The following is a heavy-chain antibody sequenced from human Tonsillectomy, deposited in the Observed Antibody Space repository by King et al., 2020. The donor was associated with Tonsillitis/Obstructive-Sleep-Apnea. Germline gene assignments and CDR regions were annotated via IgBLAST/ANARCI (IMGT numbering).Heavy chain of an antibody. CDR3: TRDRGFGDLLGIYCFDY. CDR1: GGTFSDYA. CDR2: IIPILGIA. J-gene: IGHJ4*02. D-gene: IGHD3-10*01. V-gene: IGHV1-69*04. Sequence: VQLVQSGAEVKKPGSSVKVSCKASGGTFSDYAISWVRQAPGQGLEWMGRIIPILGIANYAQKFQGRVTITADKSTSTAYMELSSLRSEDTAVYYCTRDRGFGDLLGIYCFDYWGQGTPVTVSS.